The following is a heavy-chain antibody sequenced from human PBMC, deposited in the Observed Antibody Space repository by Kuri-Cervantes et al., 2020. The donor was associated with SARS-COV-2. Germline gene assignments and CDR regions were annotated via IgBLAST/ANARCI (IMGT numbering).Heavy chain of an antibody. Sequence: LSLSCEASGFTFTSSAMSLVRQAPGKGLQWVSIITSGSSKPYYADSVKGRFTIPRDNSKNTVFLQMNTLTVEDTAIYYCAKGGRYFDWAIDNWGRGPMVTVSS. CDR2: ITSGSSKP. D-gene: IGHD3-9*01. J-gene: IGHJ4*02. CDR1: GFTFTSSA. CDR3: AKGGRYFDWAIDN. V-gene: IGHV3-23*03.